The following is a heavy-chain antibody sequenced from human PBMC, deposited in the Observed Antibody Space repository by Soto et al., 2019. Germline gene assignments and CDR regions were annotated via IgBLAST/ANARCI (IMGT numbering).Heavy chain of an antibody. D-gene: IGHD6-13*01. CDR2: IYYSGST. V-gene: IGHV4-59*08. CDR1: GGSISSYY. Sequence: SETLSLTCTVSGGSISSYYWSWIRQPPEKGLEWIGYIYYSGSTNYNPSLKSRVTISLDTSKNQFSLKLSSVTAADTAVYYCARSRVTAGEHINWYDSWGRRTLVIVSS. CDR3: ARSRVTAGEHINWYDS. J-gene: IGHJ5*01.